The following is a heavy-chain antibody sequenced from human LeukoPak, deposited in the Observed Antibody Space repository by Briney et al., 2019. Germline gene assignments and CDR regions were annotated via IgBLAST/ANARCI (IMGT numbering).Heavy chain of an antibody. CDR3: ANRHYSDTSGYHY. D-gene: IGHD3-22*01. V-gene: IGHV3-23*01. J-gene: IGHJ4*02. CDR2: ISGSGGST. CDR1: GFTFSSYG. Sequence: GGSLRLSCAASGFTFSSYGMSWVRQAPGKGLEWVSAISGSGGSTYYADSVRGRFTISRDNSKNTLYLQMISLRAEDTAVYYCANRHYSDTSGYHYWGQGTLVTVSS.